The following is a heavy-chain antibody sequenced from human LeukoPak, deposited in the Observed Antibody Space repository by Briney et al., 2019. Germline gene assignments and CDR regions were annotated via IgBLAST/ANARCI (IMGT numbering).Heavy chain of an antibody. CDR3: ARDHSGSYQRAFDI. V-gene: IGHV3-66*02. CDR1: AFTVSSNY. Sequence: PGGSLRLSCAVSAFTVSSNYVSWVRQAPGKGLDWVSVIYGGGSTNYADSVKGRFTISRDNSKNTLYLQMNSLRAEDTAVYYCARDHSGSYQRAFDIWGQGTMVTVSS. J-gene: IGHJ3*02. D-gene: IGHD1-26*01. CDR2: IYGGGST.